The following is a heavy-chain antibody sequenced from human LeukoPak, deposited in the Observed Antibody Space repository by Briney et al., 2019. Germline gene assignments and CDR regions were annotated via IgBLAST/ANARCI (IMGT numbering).Heavy chain of an antibody. D-gene: IGHD3-9*01. V-gene: IGHV3-11*01. J-gene: IGHJ6*02. CDR3: ARLRGLTGGGVDV. Sequence: PGGSLRLSCAASGFTFSDYNMNWVRQAPGKGLEWVSYITNGGSTIHHADSVKGRFTISRDNAKKTLYLQMNSLRAEDTAVYYCARLRGLTGGGVDVWGQRTTVTVSS. CDR1: GFTFSDYN. CDR2: ITNGGSTI.